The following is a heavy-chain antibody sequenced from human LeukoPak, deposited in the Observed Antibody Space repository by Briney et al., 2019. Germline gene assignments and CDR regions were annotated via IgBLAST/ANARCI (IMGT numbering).Heavy chain of an antibody. Sequence: ASVKVSCKASGYIFTDYYMHWVRPAPGQGLEWMGWINPNSGGTNYAQKFQGWVTMTRDTSISTAYMELSRLRSDDTAVYYCARSPGYSGSFHFDYWGQGTLVTVSS. V-gene: IGHV1-2*04. J-gene: IGHJ4*02. CDR1: GYIFTDYY. CDR3: ARSPGYSGSFHFDY. D-gene: IGHD1-26*01. CDR2: INPNSGGT.